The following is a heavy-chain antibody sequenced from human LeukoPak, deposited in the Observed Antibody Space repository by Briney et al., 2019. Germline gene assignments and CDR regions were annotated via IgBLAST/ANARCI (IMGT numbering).Heavy chain of an antibody. Sequence: GGSLRLSCAASGFTFNSYSMNWVRQAPGKGLEWVSYISSSSSIIYYADSVKGRFTISRDNARNSLYLQMNSLRAEDTAVYYCGRGSSGYDYFDYWGQGTLVTVSS. CDR3: GRGSSGYDYFDY. CDR1: GFTFNSYS. D-gene: IGHD3-22*01. J-gene: IGHJ4*02. CDR2: ISSSSSII. V-gene: IGHV3-48*04.